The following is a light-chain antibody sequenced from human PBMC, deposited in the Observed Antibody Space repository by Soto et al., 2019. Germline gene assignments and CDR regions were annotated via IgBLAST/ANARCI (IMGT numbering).Light chain of an antibody. CDR2: EDN. V-gene: IGLV6-57*04. J-gene: IGLJ3*02. CDR1: SGNIASNY. Sequence: NFMLTQPHSVSESPGKTVTISCTRSSGNIASNYVQCYQQRPGSAPTTVIYEDNLRPSGVPDRFSGSIDRSSNSASLTISGLKTEDEADYFCQSYGSGIQGVFGGGTKLTVL. CDR3: QSYGSGIQGV.